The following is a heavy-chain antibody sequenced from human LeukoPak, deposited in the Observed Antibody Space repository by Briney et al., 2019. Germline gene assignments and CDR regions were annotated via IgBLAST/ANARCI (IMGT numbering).Heavy chain of an antibody. J-gene: IGHJ3*02. CDR3: ARLGDILTGYSVDAFDI. CDR1: GFTFSSYG. Sequence: LGGSLRLSCAASGFTFSSYGMHWVRQAPGKGLEWVAVIWYDGSNKYYADSVKGRFTISRDNSKNTLYLQMNSLRAEDTAVYYCARLGDILTGYSVDAFDIWGQGTMVTVSS. V-gene: IGHV3-33*01. D-gene: IGHD3-9*01. CDR2: IWYDGSNK.